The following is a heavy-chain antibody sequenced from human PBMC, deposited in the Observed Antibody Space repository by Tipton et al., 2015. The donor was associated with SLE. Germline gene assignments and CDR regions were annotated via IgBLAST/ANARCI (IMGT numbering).Heavy chain of an antibody. Sequence: TLSLTCHVAGGAIRNSPYYWAWIRQPPGKRLEWIGSVFATGYTAYNPSLEGRMSISVDTSNNEFSLKLSSVTAADTAVYFCARQDLGRAATLTFDIWGLGTLVTVSS. CDR1: GGAIRNSPYY. J-gene: IGHJ4*02. CDR2: VFATGYT. D-gene: IGHD3-9*01. CDR3: ARQDLGRAATLTFDI. V-gene: IGHV4-39*01.